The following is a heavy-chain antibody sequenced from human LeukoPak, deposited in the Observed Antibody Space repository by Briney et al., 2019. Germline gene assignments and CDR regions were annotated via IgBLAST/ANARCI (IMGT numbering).Heavy chain of an antibody. Sequence: PSETLSLTCTVSGGSISSSFYYWGWIRQPPGKGLGWIGSIYYGGGTHYNPSLKSRATIFLDTSMNQFSLRLTSVTAADTALYFCARESFEKPGTMDHWGQGTLVSVSS. V-gene: IGHV4-39*07. D-gene: IGHD4/OR15-4a*01. CDR3: ARESFEKPGTMDH. J-gene: IGHJ4*02. CDR2: IYYGGGT. CDR1: GGSISSSFYY.